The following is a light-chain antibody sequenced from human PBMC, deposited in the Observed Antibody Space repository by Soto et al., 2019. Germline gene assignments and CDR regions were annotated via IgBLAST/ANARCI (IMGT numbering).Light chain of an antibody. CDR3: LLYSGGAVI. Sequence: QTVVTQEPSLTVSPGGTVTLTCAASTGAVTSGYYPNWLQQRPGQAPRSLIYSTNNKHSWTPARFSGSLLGGKAALTLSGVQPEDEAAYFCLLYSGGAVIFGGGTKLTVL. CDR1: TGAVTSGYY. CDR2: STN. V-gene: IGLV7-43*01. J-gene: IGLJ2*01.